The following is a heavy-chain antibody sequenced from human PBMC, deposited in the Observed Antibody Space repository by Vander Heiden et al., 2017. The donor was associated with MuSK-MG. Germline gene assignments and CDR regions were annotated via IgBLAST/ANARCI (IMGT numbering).Heavy chain of an antibody. Sequence: QVQLQESGPGLVKPSQTLSLTCTVSGGSISSGDYYWSWIRQHPGKGLEWIGYIYYSGSTYYNPSLKRRVTISVDTSKNQFSLKLSSVTAADTAVYYCARAGVTMVRGVINNWFDPWGQGTLVTVSS. CDR1: GGSISSGDYY. CDR2: IYYSGST. D-gene: IGHD3-10*01. V-gene: IGHV4-31*03. CDR3: ARAGVTMVRGVINNWFDP. J-gene: IGHJ5*02.